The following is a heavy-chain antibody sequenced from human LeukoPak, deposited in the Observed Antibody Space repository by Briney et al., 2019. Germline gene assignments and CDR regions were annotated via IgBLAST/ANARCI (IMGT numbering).Heavy chain of an antibody. Sequence: GGSRSLSCVASGFTFTDYARSWARRAPGKGLEWVSGISDSGGSTYYADSVKGRCTISRDNSKNTVSLQMNNLRAEDTAVYFCARHDSFIPYWGQGTLVTVTS. CDR1: GFTFTDYA. CDR3: ARHDSFIPY. D-gene: IGHD3-16*02. V-gene: IGHV3-23*01. CDR2: ISDSGGST. J-gene: IGHJ4*02.